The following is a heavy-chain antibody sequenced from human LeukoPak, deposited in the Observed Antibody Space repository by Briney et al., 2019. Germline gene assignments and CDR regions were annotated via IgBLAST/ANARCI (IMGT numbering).Heavy chain of an antibody. Sequence: PSETLSLTCTVSGGSISTSSYHWGWIRQPPGKGLEWIGNIYFSGSTYYNPSLKSRVTISLDTSKNQFSLKLSSVTAADTAVYYCARERRYCSSTSCYDWFDPWGQGTLVTVSS. D-gene: IGHD2-2*01. CDR2: IYFSGST. CDR1: GGSISTSSYH. CDR3: ARERRYCSSTSCYDWFDP. V-gene: IGHV4-39*07. J-gene: IGHJ5*02.